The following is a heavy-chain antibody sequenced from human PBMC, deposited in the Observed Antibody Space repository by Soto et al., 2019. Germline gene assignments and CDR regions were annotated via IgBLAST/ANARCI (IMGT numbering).Heavy chain of an antibody. D-gene: IGHD6-13*01. V-gene: IGHV1-3*01. J-gene: IGHJ5*02. CDR1: GYTFTSHA. CDR2: INAGNGNT. Sequence: ASVKVSSKASGYTFTSHAMHWVRQAPGQRLEWMGWINAGNGNTKYSQKFQGRVTITTDTSASTAYMELSSLRSEDTAVYYCARDGIAAAGTSWFDPWGQGTLVTVSS. CDR3: ARDGIAAAGTSWFDP.